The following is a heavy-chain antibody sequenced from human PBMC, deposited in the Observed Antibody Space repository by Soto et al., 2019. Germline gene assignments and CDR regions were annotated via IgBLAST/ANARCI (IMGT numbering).Heavy chain of an antibody. CDR3: YRRAEPGAGYMDV. D-gene: IGHD1-26*01. V-gene: IGHV4-59*08. Sequence: PSETLSLTCTVSGGSISSYYRSWIRQPPGKGLEWIGYICYSGSINYNPSLKNGVSMSLSASKNQISLKLSSVTAADKTVYYLYRRAEPGAGYMDVWGKGTTVTVSS. J-gene: IGHJ6*03. CDR2: ICYSGSI. CDR1: GGSISSYY.